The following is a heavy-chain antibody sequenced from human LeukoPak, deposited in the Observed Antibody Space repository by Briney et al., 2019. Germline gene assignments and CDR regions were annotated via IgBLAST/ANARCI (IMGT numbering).Heavy chain of an antibody. CDR1: GFTFSDYY. Sequence: PGGSLRLSCAASGFTFSDYYMSWIRQAPGKGLEWVSYISSSGSTIYYADSVKGRFTISRDNAKNSLYLQMNSLRAEDTAVYYCARDRYCSSTSCPYYYYYYSMDVWGQGTTVTVSS. CDR2: ISSSGSTI. V-gene: IGHV3-11*01. J-gene: IGHJ6*02. D-gene: IGHD2-2*01. CDR3: ARDRYCSSTSCPYYYYYYSMDV.